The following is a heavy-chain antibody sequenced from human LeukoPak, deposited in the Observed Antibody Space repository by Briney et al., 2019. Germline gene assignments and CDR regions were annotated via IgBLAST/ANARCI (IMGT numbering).Heavy chain of an antibody. D-gene: IGHD6-13*01. CDR2: INQSGST. CDR3: ARDSSSWNNFDY. CDR1: GGSFSDYF. Sequence: PSETLSLTCAVYGGSFSDYFWSWIRQPPGKGLEWIGEINQSGSTNYNPSLKSRVTISLDTSKNHFSLNLSSMTAADTAVYFCARDSSSWNNFDYWGQGTLVTASS. V-gene: IGHV4-34*01. J-gene: IGHJ4*02.